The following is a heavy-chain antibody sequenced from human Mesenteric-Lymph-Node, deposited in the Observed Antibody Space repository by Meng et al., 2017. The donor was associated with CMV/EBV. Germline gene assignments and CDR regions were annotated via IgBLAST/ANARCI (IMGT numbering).Heavy chain of an antibody. D-gene: IGHD2-2*01. CDR1: GYTFTSYG. J-gene: IGHJ3*02. V-gene: IGHV1-18*01. CDR2: ISAYNGNT. CDR3: ARGACPGSSCNDFGSSAFDI. Sequence: ASVKVSCKASGYTFTSYGISWVRQAPGQGLEWMGWISAYNGNTNYAQKLQGRVTMTTDTSTSTAYMELRSLRSDDTAVYYCARGACPGSSCNDFGSSAFDIWGPGTMVTVSS.